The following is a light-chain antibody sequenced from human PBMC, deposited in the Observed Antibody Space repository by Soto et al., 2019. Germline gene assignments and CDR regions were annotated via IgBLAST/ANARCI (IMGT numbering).Light chain of an antibody. J-gene: IGKJ5*01. CDR3: QQYGSSPIT. Sequence: EIVLTQSPGTLHLSPGERATLSCRASQSVNTNYLAWYQQKSGQAPRLLIYGASSRATGIPDRLSGSGSGTDFTLTISRLEPEDFAAYFCQQYGSSPITFGQGTRLEIK. CDR2: GAS. CDR1: QSVNTNY. V-gene: IGKV3-20*01.